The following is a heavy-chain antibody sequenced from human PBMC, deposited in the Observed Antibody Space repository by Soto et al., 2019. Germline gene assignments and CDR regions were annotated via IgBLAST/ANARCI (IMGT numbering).Heavy chain of an antibody. CDR1: GFTFSSYG. CDR3: ARPRVMDTAMPDAFDI. Sequence: GGSLRLSCAASGFTFSSYGMHWVRQAPGKGLEWVAVIWYDGSNKYYADSVKGRFTISRDNSKNTLYLQMNSLRAEDTAVYYCARPRVMDTAMPDAFDIWGQGTMVTVSS. CDR2: IWYDGSNK. J-gene: IGHJ3*02. V-gene: IGHV3-33*01. D-gene: IGHD5-18*01.